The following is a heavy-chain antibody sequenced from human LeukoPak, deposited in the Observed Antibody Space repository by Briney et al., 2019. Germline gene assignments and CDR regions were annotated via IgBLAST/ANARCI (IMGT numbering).Heavy chain of an antibody. CDR3: ARRSGSGFFYSGMDL. V-gene: IGHV4-61*08. CDR2: IFYSGST. J-gene: IGHJ6*02. CDR1: GGSISSGGYY. Sequence: PSETLSLTCTVSGGSISSGGYYWSWIRQHPGKGLEWIGYIFYSGSTSNNPSLKSRVTISVDTSKNQISLKLTSVTAADTAVYYCARRSGSGFFYSGMDLWGQGTTVTVSS. D-gene: IGHD6-19*01.